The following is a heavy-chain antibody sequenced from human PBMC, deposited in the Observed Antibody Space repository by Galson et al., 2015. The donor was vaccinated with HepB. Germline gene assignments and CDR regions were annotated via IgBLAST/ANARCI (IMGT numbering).Heavy chain of an antibody. CDR3: ARMARKAGWFDT. D-gene: IGHD5-24*01. Sequence: TLSLTCSVSGYSVTTGGFFWAWIRHHPRQGLEWIGHIYYAGSTSYNPSLETRVSISVDTSNNQFSLNLTSVTAADSAVYLCARMARKAGWFDTWGQGTLVTVSA. CDR1: GYSVTTGGFF. J-gene: IGHJ5*02. V-gene: IGHV4-31*03. CDR2: IYYAGST.